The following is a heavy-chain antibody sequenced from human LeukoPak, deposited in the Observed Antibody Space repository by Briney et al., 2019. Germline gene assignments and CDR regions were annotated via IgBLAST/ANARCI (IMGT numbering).Heavy chain of an antibody. CDR3: ARENSSPSRAFDY. Sequence: SETLSLTCAVYGGSFSGYYWSWIRQPPGKGLEWIGEINHSGSTNYNPSLKSRVTMSVDTSKNQFSLKLSSMTAADTAVYYCARENSSPSRAFDYWGQGTLVTVSS. D-gene: IGHD6-6*01. CDR2: INHSGST. V-gene: IGHV4-34*01. J-gene: IGHJ4*02. CDR1: GGSFSGYY.